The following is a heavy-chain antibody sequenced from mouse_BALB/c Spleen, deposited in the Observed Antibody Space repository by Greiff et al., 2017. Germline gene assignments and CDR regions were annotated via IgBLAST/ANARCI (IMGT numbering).Heavy chain of an antibody. CDR2: IDPENGNT. CDR1: GFNIKDYY. J-gene: IGHJ4*01. D-gene: IGHD1-2*01. V-gene: IGHV14-1*02. Sequence: VQLQQSGAELVRPGALVKLSCKASGFNIKDYYMHWAKQRPEQGLEWIGWIDPENGNTIYDPKFQGKASITADTSSNTAYLQLSSLTSEDTAVYYCARLLRHYAMDYWGQGTSVTVSS. CDR3: ARLLRHYAMDY.